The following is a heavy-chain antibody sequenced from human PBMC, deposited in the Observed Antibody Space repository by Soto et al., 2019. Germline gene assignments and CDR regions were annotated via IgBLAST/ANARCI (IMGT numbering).Heavy chain of an antibody. D-gene: IGHD6-19*01. CDR3: ARDGAVAGDSNFDY. J-gene: IGHJ4*02. CDR2: INAGNGNT. V-gene: IGHV1-3*01. CDR1: GYTFTSYA. Sequence: ASVKVSCKASGYTFTSYAMHWVRQAPGQRLEWMGWINAGNGNTKYSQKFQGRVTITTDTSASTAYMELSSLRSEDTAVYYCARDGAVAGDSNFDYWGQGPLVTVSS.